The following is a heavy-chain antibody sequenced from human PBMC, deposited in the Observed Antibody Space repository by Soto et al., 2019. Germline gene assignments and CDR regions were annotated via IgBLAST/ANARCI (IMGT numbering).Heavy chain of an antibody. J-gene: IGHJ4*02. CDR1: GYTFSSYE. Sequence: QVQLVQSGAEVKKPGASVKVSCKASGYTFSSYEINWVRQATGQGLEWMGWMKPNSGNTGYAQKFQGRVIMTWNTSISTACMEVSSLRSEDTALYYCARREGQWLFHWGPGTLVTVSS. V-gene: IGHV1-8*01. CDR3: ARREGQWLFH. D-gene: IGHD6-19*01. CDR2: MKPNSGNT.